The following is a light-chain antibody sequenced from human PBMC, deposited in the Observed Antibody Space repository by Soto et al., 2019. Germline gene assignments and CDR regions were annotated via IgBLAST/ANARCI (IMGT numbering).Light chain of an antibody. Sequence: EIVMTQSPATLSVSPGDRATLSCRASQSVSSNLAWYQQKPGQAPRLLIYGASARAPGIPAGFSGSGSGTEFTLTISSLQSADFAVYYCQQYSDWPRTFGQGTRVEIK. V-gene: IGKV3-15*01. CDR1: QSVSSN. CDR2: GAS. CDR3: QQYSDWPRT. J-gene: IGKJ1*01.